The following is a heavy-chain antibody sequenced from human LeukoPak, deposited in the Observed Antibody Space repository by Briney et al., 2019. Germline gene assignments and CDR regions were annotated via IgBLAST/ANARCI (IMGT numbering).Heavy chain of an antibody. CDR3: ARDYLGGNPDAFDI. CDR2: IYYSGST. J-gene: IGHJ3*02. Sequence: SETLCLTCTVSGDSMSSSSYYWGWIRQPPGKELEWIGSIYYSGSTYYNPSLNSRVTISVDTSKNQFSLKLSSVTAADTAVYYCARDYLGGNPDAFDIWGQGTMVTVSS. CDR1: GDSMSSSSYY. V-gene: IGHV4-39*07. D-gene: IGHD4-23*01.